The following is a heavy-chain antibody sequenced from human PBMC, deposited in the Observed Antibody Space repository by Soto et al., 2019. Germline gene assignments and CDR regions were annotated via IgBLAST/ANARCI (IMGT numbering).Heavy chain of an antibody. CDR3: ARGRITGTIRNGMDV. CDR1: GGSFSGYY. J-gene: IGHJ6*02. CDR2: INHSGST. Sequence: SETLSLTCAVYGGSFSGYYWSWIRQPPGKGLEWIGEINHSGSTNYNPSLKSRVTISVDTSKNQFSLKLSSVTAADTAVYYCARGRITGTIRNGMDVWGQGTTATVSS. D-gene: IGHD1-7*01. V-gene: IGHV4-34*01.